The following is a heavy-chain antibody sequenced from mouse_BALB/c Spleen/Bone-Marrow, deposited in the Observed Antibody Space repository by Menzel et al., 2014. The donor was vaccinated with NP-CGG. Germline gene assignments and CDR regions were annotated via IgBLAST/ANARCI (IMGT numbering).Heavy chain of an antibody. V-gene: IGHV2-9*02. J-gene: IGHJ2*02. CDR1: GFSLTNYG. Sequence: VKLMESGPGLMAPSQSLSITCTVSGFSLTNYGVHWVRRPPGKGLEWLGIIWAGGTTNYNSALMSRLSISKDNSKSQVFLKMNSLQTDDTAVYYCAREGPLYFDYWGQGTSLTVSS. CDR2: IWAGGTT. CDR3: AREGPLYFDY.